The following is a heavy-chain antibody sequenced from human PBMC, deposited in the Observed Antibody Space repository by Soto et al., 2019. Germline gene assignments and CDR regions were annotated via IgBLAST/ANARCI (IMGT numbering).Heavy chain of an antibody. V-gene: IGHV4-59*01. CDR3: ARETYYDFWSGAGPGYYYYYMDV. D-gene: IGHD3-3*01. CDR2: IYYSGST. CDR1: GCSISSYY. J-gene: IGHJ6*03. Sequence: PSETLSLTCTASGCSISSYYLNWIRQPPGKGLEWIGYIYYSGSTNYNPSLKSRVTISVDTTKNQFSLKLSSVTAADTAVYYCARETYYDFWSGAGPGYYYYYMDVWGKGTTVTVSS.